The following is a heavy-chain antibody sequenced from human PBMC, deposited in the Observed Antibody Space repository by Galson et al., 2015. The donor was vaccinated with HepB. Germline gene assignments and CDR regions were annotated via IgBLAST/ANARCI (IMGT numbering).Heavy chain of an antibody. CDR2: IKQDGSEK. D-gene: IGHD6-19*01. CDR1: GFTFSSYW. J-gene: IGHJ3*02. CDR3: ARDLPVAGRAHDAFDI. Sequence: SLRLSCAASGFTFSSYWMSWVRQAPGKGLEWVANIKQDGSEKYYVDSVKGRFTISRDNAKNSLYLQMNSLRAEDTAVYYCARDLPVAGRAHDAFDIWGQGTMVTVSS. V-gene: IGHV3-7*01.